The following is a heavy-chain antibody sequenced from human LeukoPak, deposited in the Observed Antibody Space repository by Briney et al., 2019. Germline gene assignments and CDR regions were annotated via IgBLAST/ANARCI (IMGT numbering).Heavy chain of an antibody. Sequence: GASVKVSCKVSGYTFISYRISWVRQAPGQGLEWMGWISAYNGNTNYAQKLQGRVTMTTDTSTRTAYMELRSLRSDDTAVYYCAVLDYGDFYFLAYWGQGTLVTVSS. D-gene: IGHD4-17*01. J-gene: IGHJ4*02. V-gene: IGHV1-18*01. CDR3: AVLDYGDFYFLAY. CDR2: ISAYNGNT. CDR1: GYTFISYR.